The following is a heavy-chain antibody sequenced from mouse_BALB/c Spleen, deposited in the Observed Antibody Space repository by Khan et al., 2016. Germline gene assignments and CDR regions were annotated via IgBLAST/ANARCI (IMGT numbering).Heavy chain of an antibody. CDR3: VSYDGSRYVGGMDY. Sequence: EVQLQESGPSLVKPSQTLSLTCSVAGDSITSGYWNWIRKFPGNKLEYMGYISHSGQTYYNPSLKSRISTTRDTSTNQYSLQLNPITTEDTAAYYCVSYDGSRYVGGMDYWGQGTSVTVSS. D-gene: IGHD1-1*01. CDR1: GDSITSGY. J-gene: IGHJ4*01. V-gene: IGHV3-8*02. CDR2: ISHSGQT.